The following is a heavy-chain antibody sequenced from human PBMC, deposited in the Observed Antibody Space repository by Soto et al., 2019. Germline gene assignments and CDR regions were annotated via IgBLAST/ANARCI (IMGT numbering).Heavy chain of an antibody. CDR1: GFTFSNFA. V-gene: IGHV3-30-3*01. CDR2: TSYDGNNK. J-gene: IGHJ4*02. Sequence: GGSLRLSCAASGFTFSNFAMHWVRQAPGKGLEWVAVTSYDGNNKDYADSVKGRFTISRDNSKNTLFLQVNSLRPEETAVYYCARERAIAATGIFYYWGQGTLVTVSS. D-gene: IGHD6-13*01. CDR3: ARERAIAATGIFYY.